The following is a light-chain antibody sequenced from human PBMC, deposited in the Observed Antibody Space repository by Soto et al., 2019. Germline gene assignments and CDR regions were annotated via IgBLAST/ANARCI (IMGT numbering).Light chain of an antibody. CDR2: EVT. CDR3: CSYAGSTNFVV. J-gene: IGLJ2*01. Sequence: QSVLTQPASVSGSPGQSITLSCTGTNSDVGNYNLVSWYQQHPGKVPKVMIYEVTKRPSGVSNRFSGSKSGNTASLTISGLQAEDEADYYCCSYAGSTNFVVFGGGTKVTVL. V-gene: IGLV2-23*02. CDR1: NSDVGNYNL.